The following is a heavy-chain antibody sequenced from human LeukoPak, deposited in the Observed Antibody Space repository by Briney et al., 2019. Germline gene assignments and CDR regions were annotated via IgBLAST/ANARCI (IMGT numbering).Heavy chain of an antibody. D-gene: IGHD5-12*01. J-gene: IGHJ6*02. CDR3: ARDLVATISTASGYYYGMDV. Sequence: GGSLRLSCAASGFTFSDYYMSWIRQAPGKGLEWVSYISSSSSYTNYADSVKGRFTISRDNAKNSLYLQMNSLRAEDTAVYYCARDLVATISTASGYYYGMDVWGQGTTVTVSS. CDR2: ISSSSSYT. CDR1: GFTFSDYY. V-gene: IGHV3-11*05.